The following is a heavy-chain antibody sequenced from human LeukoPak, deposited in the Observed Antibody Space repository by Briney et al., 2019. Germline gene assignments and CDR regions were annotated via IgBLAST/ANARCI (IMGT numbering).Heavy chain of an antibody. D-gene: IGHD3-22*01. Sequence: SETLSLTCTVSGGSISSYYWSWIRQPPGKGLEWIGYIYYSGSTNYNPSLKSRVTISVDTSKNQFSLKLSSVTAADTAVYYCARGRYDDSSGYYNWFDPWGQGTLVTVSS. V-gene: IGHV4-59*12. CDR1: GGSISSYY. J-gene: IGHJ5*02. CDR2: IYYSGST. CDR3: ARGRYDDSSGYYNWFDP.